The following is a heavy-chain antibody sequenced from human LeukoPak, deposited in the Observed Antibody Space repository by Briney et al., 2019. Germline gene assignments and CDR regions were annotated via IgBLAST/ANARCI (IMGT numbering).Heavy chain of an antibody. V-gene: IGHV4-38-2*02. CDR1: GYYIRSGFY. CDR3: ARGGRFGDSVSHYGMDV. CDR2: IYNSGKT. J-gene: IGHJ6*02. D-gene: IGHD3-16*01. Sequence: PSETLSLTCSVSGYYIRSGFYWGWTRQPPGKGLEWVGGIYNSGKTYYNPALKSRVTVSVDTSKNQISLELTSVTVADTAVYLCARGGRFGDSVSHYGMDVWGQGTTVFVSS.